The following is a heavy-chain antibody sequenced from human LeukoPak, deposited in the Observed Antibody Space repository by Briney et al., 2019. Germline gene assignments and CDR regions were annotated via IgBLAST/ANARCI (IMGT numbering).Heavy chain of an antibody. V-gene: IGHV3-48*01. D-gene: IGHD2-2*01. CDR2: ITRSSTTI. J-gene: IGHJ2*01. CDR1: GFNFSIYS. Sequence: PGGSLRLSCAASGFNFSIYSMNWVRQAPGKGLEWVSYITRSSTTIYYADSVKGRFTISRDNSKNTLYLQMGSLRAEDMAVYYCAREGPGYCSSTSCYDKYFDLWGRGTLVTVSS. CDR3: AREGPGYCSSTSCYDKYFDL.